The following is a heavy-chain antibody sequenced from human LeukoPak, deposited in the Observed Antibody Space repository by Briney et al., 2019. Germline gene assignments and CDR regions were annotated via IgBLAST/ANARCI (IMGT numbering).Heavy chain of an antibody. V-gene: IGHV1-46*01. J-gene: IGHJ4*02. Sequence: ASVKVSCKASGYTFTGYYMHWMRQAPGQGLEWMGIIKPSGGATDYAQKFQGRVTMTWDTSTSSVYMDLSSLRSEDTAVYYCVREYQGGSVDYWGQGTLVTVSS. CDR1: GYTFTGYY. D-gene: IGHD5-12*01. CDR2: IKPSGGAT. CDR3: VREYQGGSVDY.